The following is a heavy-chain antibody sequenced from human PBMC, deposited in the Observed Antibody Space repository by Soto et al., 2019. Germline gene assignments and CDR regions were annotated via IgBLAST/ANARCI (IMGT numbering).Heavy chain of an antibody. V-gene: IGHV3-23*01. D-gene: IGHD3-10*01. CDR1: GFTFSSYA. CDR2: ISGSGGST. CDR3: AKASGWFGEFDY. J-gene: IGHJ4*02. Sequence: EVQLLESGGGLVQPGGSLRLSCAASGFTFSSYAMSWVRQAPGKGLEWVSAISGSGGSTYYADSVKGRFTISRYNSKNTLYLQMNRLRAEDTAVYYCAKASGWFGEFDYWGQGTLVTVSS.